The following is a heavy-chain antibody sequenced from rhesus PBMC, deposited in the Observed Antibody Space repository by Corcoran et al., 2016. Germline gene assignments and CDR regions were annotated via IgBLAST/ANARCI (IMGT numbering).Heavy chain of an antibody. V-gene: IGHV4-73*01. J-gene: IGHJ6*01. D-gene: IGHD4-23*01. Sequence: QVKLQQWGEGLVKPQETLSLTCDVYGGSISGYYWSWIRQPPGKGLGWIGNNDCNRANTDIHPSINNQVTISKDTSKNQFSLKLSSVTGADTAVYYCARLYSRTYGLDSWGQGVVVTVSS. CDR2: NDCNRANT. CDR1: GGSISGYY. CDR3: ARLYSRTYGLDS.